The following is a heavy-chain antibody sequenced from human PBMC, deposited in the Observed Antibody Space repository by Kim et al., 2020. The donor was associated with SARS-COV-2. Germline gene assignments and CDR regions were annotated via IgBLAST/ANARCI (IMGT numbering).Heavy chain of an antibody. J-gene: IGHJ6*02. Sequence: GRFTISIDHSKNTLYLQMNSLRAEDTAVYYCARDQGFVRGYRSYYYYGMDVWGQGTTVTVSS. D-gene: IGHD3-10*02. V-gene: IGHV3-30*07. CDR3: ARDQGFVRGYRSYYYYGMDV.